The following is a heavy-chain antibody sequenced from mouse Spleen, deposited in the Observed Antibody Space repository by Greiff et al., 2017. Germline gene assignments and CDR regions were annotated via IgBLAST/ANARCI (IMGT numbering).Heavy chain of an antibody. J-gene: IGHJ1*01. V-gene: IGHV2-6-1*01. D-gene: IGHD2-4*01. CDR1: GFSLTSYG. Sequence: QVQLKETGPGLVAPSQSLSITCTVSGFSLTSYGVHWVRQPPGKGLEWLVVIWSDGSTNYNSALKSRLSISKDNSKGQVVLKMNSLQTDDTAMYYCARHHYDYPWYFDVWGAGTTVTGSS. CDR2: IWSDGST. CDR3: ARHHYDYPWYFDV.